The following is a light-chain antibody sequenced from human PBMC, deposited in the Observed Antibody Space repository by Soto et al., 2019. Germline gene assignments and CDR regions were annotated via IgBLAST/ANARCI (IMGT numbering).Light chain of an antibody. Sequence: QSALTQPASGSGSPGQWISIPCTGTSSDVGGYNYVSWSQQHPGKAPQLMIYEVSKRPSRVSNRFSGSKSGNTASLTISGRQAEDEADYYCSSYTSSSTYVFGTGTKVTVL. J-gene: IGLJ1*01. V-gene: IGLV2-14*01. CDR3: SSYTSSSTYV. CDR1: SSDVGGYNY. CDR2: EVS.